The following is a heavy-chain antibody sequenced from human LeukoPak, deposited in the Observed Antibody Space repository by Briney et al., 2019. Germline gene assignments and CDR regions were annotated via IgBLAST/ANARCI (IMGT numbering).Heavy chain of an antibody. D-gene: IGHD3-10*01. CDR2: ISSSGSTI. J-gene: IGHJ4*02. Sequence: GGSLRLSCAASGFTFSSYAMSWVRQAPGKGLEWVSYISSSGSTIYYADSVKGRFTISRDNAKNSLYLQMNGLRAEDTAVYYCARGGRVRGVIRPYYFDYWGQGTLVTVSS. CDR1: GFTFSSYA. CDR3: ARGGRVRGVIRPYYFDY. V-gene: IGHV3-48*03.